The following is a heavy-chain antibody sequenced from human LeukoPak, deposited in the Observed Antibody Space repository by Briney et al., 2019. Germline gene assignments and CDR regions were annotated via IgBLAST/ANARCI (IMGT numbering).Heavy chain of an antibody. V-gene: IGHV4-59*01. CDR3: ATFDYGGNWGFDY. D-gene: IGHD4-23*01. J-gene: IGHJ4*02. CDR2: INYSGST. CDR1: GGSISSYY. Sequence: PSETLSLTCTASGGSISSYYWSWIRQPPGKGLEWIGYINYSGSTNYNPSLKSRVTTSVDTSKKPFSLKLSSVTAADTAVYYCATFDYGGNWGFDYWGQGTLVTVSS.